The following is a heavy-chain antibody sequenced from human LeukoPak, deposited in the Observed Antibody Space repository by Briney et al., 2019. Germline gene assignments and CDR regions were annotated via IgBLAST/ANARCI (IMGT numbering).Heavy chain of an antibody. CDR2: ISGSAAST. D-gene: IGHD3-16*01. Sequence: GSLRLSCAASGFTFDDYGMSWVRQAPGKGLEWVSAISGSAASTYYADSVKGRFTISRDNSKNTLYLQMNSLRAEDTAVYYCAKAPGGIVGYWGQGTLVTVSS. J-gene: IGHJ4*02. CDR3: AKAPGGIVGY. V-gene: IGHV3-23*01. CDR1: GFTFDDYG.